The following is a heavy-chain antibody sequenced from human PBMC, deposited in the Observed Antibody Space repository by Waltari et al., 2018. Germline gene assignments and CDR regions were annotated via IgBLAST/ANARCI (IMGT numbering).Heavy chain of an antibody. CDR2: IRHSGTT. D-gene: IGHD2-21*02. J-gene: IGHJ3*02. CDR1: GGSFSGYY. CDR3: ARQEIIVEVTGDGFDI. V-gene: IGHV4-34*01. Sequence: QVQLQQWGAGLLKPSETLSLTCAVYGGSFSGYYWSWIRQPPGKGLEWIGEIRHSGTTNHTPALKSRVTISLDTSKNQFSLKLSSVTAADTAVYYCARQEIIVEVTGDGFDIWGQGTMVTVSS.